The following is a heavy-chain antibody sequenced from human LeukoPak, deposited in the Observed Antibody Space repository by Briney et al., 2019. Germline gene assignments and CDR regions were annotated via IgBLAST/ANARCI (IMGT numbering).Heavy chain of an antibody. CDR1: GFTFSSYE. D-gene: IGHD3-22*01. V-gene: IGHV3-48*03. CDR2: MSSSGKSI. Sequence: GGSLRLSCAASGFTFSSYEMNWVRQAPGKGLEWVSYMSSSGKSIYYADSVKGRFTISRDNAKNSLYLQMNSLRAEDTAVYYCARDGPYDSSGYYYLDAFDIWGQGTMVTVSS. CDR3: ARDGPYDSSGYYYLDAFDI. J-gene: IGHJ3*02.